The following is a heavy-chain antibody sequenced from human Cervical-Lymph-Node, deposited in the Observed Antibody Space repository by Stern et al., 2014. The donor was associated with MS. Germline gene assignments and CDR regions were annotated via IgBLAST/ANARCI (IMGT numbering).Heavy chain of an antibody. V-gene: IGHV1-69*06. CDR3: ASGGYHYGSGLDY. D-gene: IGHD3-10*01. CDR2: MIPSIGST. Sequence: VQLVESGAEVKKPGSSVKVSCKASGDTFKNKAITWVRQVPGQGLEWIGRMIPSIGSTNYIPKLKDRFRVTADRAATTAHMELSNLKSDDTAVYYCASGGYHYGSGLDYWGQGTLVIVSS. J-gene: IGHJ4*02. CDR1: GDTFKNKA.